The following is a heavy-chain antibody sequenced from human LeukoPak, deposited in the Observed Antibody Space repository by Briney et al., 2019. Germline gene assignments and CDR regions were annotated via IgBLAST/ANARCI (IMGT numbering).Heavy chain of an antibody. J-gene: IGHJ4*02. D-gene: IGHD6-19*01. V-gene: IGHV3-48*03. CDR2: ISSSGSTI. Sequence: GGSLRLSCAASGFTLSSYEMNWVRQAPGKGLEWVSYISSSGSTIYYADSVRGRFTISRDNAKNSLYLQMNSLRAEDTALYYCARVSDISVAAYFDYWGQGTPVTVSS. CDR1: GFTLSSYE. CDR3: ARVSDISVAAYFDY.